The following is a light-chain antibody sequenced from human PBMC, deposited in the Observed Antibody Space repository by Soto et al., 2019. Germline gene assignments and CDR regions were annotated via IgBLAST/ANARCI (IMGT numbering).Light chain of an antibody. J-gene: IGLJ1*01. CDR2: EVS. CDR3: SSYTSSSTRV. V-gene: IGLV2-14*01. Sequence: ALTQPASVSGSPGQSITISCTGTSSDVGGYNYVSWYQQHPGKAPKLMIYEVSNRPSGVSNRFSGSKSGNTASLTISGLQAEDEADYYCSSYTSSSTRVFGTGTKVTAL. CDR1: SSDVGGYNY.